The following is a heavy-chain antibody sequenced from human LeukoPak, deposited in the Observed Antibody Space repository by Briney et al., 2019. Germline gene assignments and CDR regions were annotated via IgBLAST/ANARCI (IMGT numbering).Heavy chain of an antibody. CDR2: ISHSGST. D-gene: IGHD5-24*01. J-gene: IGHJ4*02. CDR3: ARVEIDAGGHVIDY. CDR1: GGSLSDYH. Sequence: PSETLSLTCVVYGGSLSDYHWRWIRQPPGKGLEWIGEISHSGSTNYNPSLKSRATVSVDRSKNQFSLNLNSLTAADTAIYYCARVEIDAGGHVIDYWGQGTLVTVSS. V-gene: IGHV4-34*01.